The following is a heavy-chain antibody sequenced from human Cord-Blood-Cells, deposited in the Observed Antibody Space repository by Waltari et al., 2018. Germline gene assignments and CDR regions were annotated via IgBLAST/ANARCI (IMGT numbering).Heavy chain of an antibody. V-gene: IGHV3-48*03. CDR3: ARDDRIAARQWDY. CDR2: ISSSGSTI. D-gene: IGHD6-6*01. Sequence: EVQLVEYGGGLVQPGGSLRRSCAASGFTLSSYEMNWVRPAPGKGLEWVSYISSSGSTIYYADSVKGRFTISRDNAKNSLYLKMNSLRAEDTAVYYCARDDRIAARQWDYWGQGTLVTVSS. J-gene: IGHJ4*02. CDR1: GFTLSSYE.